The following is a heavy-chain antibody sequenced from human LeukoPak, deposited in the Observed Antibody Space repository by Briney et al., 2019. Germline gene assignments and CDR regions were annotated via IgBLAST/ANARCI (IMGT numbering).Heavy chain of an antibody. D-gene: IGHD3-3*01. Sequence: SETLSLTCTVSGGSISSSSYYWGWIRQPPGKGLEWIGSIYHSGSTYYNPSLKSRVTISVDTSKNQFSLKLSSVTAADTAVYYCAIGITIFGVDRGIDYWGQGTLVTVSS. V-gene: IGHV4-39*07. CDR3: AIGITIFGVDRGIDY. CDR1: GGSISSSSYY. CDR2: IYHSGST. J-gene: IGHJ4*02.